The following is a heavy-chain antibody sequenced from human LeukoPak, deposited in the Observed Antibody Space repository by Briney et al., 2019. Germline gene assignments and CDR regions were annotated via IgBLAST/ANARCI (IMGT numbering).Heavy chain of an antibody. J-gene: IGHJ4*02. V-gene: IGHV1-2*04. Sequence: ASVKVSCKASGYTFTGYYMHWVRQAPGQGLEWMGWINPNSGGTNYAQKFQGWVTMTRDTSISTAYMEPSRLRSDDTAVYYCARGTLHYYDSSGFDYWGQGTLVTVSS. CDR3: ARGTLHYYDSSGFDY. CDR1: GYTFTGYY. D-gene: IGHD3-22*01. CDR2: INPNSGGT.